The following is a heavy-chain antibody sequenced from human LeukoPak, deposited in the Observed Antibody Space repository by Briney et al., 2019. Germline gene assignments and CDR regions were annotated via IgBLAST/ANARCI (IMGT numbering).Heavy chain of an antibody. Sequence: GGSLRLSCAASGFTFSSYGMHWVRQAPGKGLEWVAVISYDGSNKYYADSVKGRFTISRDNSKNTLYLQMNSLRAEDTAVYYCAKDSRDGYSSPFDYWGQGTLVTVSS. D-gene: IGHD5-24*01. CDR2: ISYDGSNK. V-gene: IGHV3-30*18. CDR3: AKDSRDGYSSPFDY. CDR1: GFTFSSYG. J-gene: IGHJ4*02.